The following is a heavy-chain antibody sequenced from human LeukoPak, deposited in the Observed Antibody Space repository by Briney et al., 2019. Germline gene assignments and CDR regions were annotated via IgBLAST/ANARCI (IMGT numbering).Heavy chain of an antibody. CDR2: ILPDGSQK. CDR3: GRLAHNAWYAIDF. J-gene: IGHJ4*02. D-gene: IGHD6-13*01. V-gene: IGHV3-7*01. CDR1: DFTFSFYW. Sequence: GGSLRLSCVASDFTFSFYWMTWVRQAPGKGLEWLANILPDGSQKYYVGSVKGRFTISRDNPKNSLYLQINNLKAEDTAVYYCGRLAHNAWYAIDFWGQGALVTVSS.